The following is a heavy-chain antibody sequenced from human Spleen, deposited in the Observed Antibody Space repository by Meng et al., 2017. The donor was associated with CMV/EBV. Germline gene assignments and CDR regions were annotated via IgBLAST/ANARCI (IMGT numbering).Heavy chain of an antibody. D-gene: IGHD2-2*01. CDR2: INPDGGTT. J-gene: IGHJ6*02. Sequence: ASVKVSCKASGYTFITYYIHWVRQAPGQGLEWMGRINPDGGTTTYSQKFQGGVTLTSDTSTNTVYMELSRLRYEDTAVYYCAKPVVVVPAAVRYYYYAMDVWGQGTTVTVSS. V-gene: IGHV1-46*01. CDR3: AKPVVVVPAAVRYYYYAMDV. CDR1: GYTFITYY.